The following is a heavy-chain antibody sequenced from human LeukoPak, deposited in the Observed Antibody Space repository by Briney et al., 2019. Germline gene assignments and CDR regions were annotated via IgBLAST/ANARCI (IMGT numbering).Heavy chain of an antibody. Sequence: GGSLRLSCAASGFTFSSYSMNWVRQAPGKGLEWVSSISSSSSYIYYADSVKGRFTISRDNAKNSLYLRMNSLRAEDTAVYYCARDPNYYGSGSYYNVNDYWGQGTLVTVSS. CDR1: GFTFSSYS. D-gene: IGHD3-10*01. CDR2: ISSSSSYI. V-gene: IGHV3-21*01. J-gene: IGHJ4*02. CDR3: ARDPNYYGSGSYYNVNDY.